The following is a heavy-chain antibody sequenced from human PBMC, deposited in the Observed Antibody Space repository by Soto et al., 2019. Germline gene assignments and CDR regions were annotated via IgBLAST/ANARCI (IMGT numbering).Heavy chain of an antibody. CDR1: GGSISSGDYY. V-gene: IGHV4-30-4*01. CDR3: ARLVQLLQGRWFDP. Sequence: QVQLQESGPGLVKPSQTLSLTCTVSGGSISSGDYYWSWIRQPPGKGLEWIGYIYYSGGTYYNPSLKSRVTISVDTSQNQFSLKPSSVTAADTAVYYCARLVQLLQGRWFDPWGQGTLVTVSS. D-gene: IGHD2-15*01. J-gene: IGHJ5*02. CDR2: IYYSGGT.